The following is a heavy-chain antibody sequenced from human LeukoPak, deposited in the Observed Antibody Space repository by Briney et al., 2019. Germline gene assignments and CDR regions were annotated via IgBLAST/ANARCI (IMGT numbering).Heavy chain of an antibody. CDR1: GYRFPRYW. CDR3: ARHTYYYGSGSYYIAIDY. CDR2: IDPSDSYT. J-gene: IGHJ4*02. Sequence: ESPKISLKGSGYRFPRYWISWVRQLPGKGLAWVGRIDPSDSYTNYRPSFQVHVTISAGKSISTAYLQWSSLKSSDIAMYYCARHTYYYGSGSYYIAIDYWGQGTLVTVSS. D-gene: IGHD3-10*01. V-gene: IGHV5-10-1*01.